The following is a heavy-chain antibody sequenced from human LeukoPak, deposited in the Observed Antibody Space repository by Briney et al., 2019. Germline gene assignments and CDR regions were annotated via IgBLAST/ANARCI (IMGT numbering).Heavy chain of an antibody. V-gene: IGHV4-38-2*02. CDR3: AREDGSGSYTDDAFDI. J-gene: IGHJ3*02. Sequence: PSETLSLTCTVSGYSIISGYYWGWIRQPPGKGLEWIGSIYHSGSTYYNPSLKSRVTMSVDTSKNQFSLKLSSVTAADTAVYYCAREDGSGSYTDDAFDIWGQGTMVTVSS. CDR1: GYSIISGYY. D-gene: IGHD3-10*01. CDR2: IYHSGST.